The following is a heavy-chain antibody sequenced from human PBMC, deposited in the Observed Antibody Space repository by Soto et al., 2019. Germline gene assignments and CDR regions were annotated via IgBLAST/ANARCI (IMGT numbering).Heavy chain of an antibody. V-gene: IGHV1-46*01. J-gene: IGHJ6*02. D-gene: IGHD3-3*01. CDR1: GYTFTSYQ. CDR3: ARDGPPTTTGVGPSYTMDV. Sequence: QMQLVQSGAEVKKPGASVKVCCKASGYTFTSYQMHWVRQAAGQGLEWMGIINPSGGSITYAPRFQGRVMMTRATSTNTVYMELRSLRSEDTAVYYCARDGPPTTTGVGPSYTMDVWGQGTTVTVS. CDR2: INPSGGSI.